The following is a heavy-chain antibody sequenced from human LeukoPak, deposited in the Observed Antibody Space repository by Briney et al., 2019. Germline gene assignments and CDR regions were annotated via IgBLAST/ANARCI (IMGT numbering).Heavy chain of an antibody. CDR2: IKSKTDGGTT. D-gene: IGHD2-2*01. CDR3: TTFQLLYYGMDV. Sequence: GGSLRLSCAASGFTFSNAWMNWVRQAPGMGLEWGGRIKSKTDGGTTDYAAPVKGRFTISRDDSKNTLYLQMNSLKTEHTAVYYRTTFQLLYYGMDVWGQGTTVTVSS. CDR1: GFTFSNAW. J-gene: IGHJ6*02. V-gene: IGHV3-15*07.